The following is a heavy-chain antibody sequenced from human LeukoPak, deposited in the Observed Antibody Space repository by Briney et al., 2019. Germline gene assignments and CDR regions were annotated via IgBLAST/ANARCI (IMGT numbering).Heavy chain of an antibody. CDR3: ARDVSVSGMDV. CDR2: IKRDGSEK. V-gene: IGHV3-7*01. CDR1: GFTFTDYW. D-gene: IGHD5/OR15-5a*01. Sequence: GGSLRLSCAASGFTFTDYWMGWVRQAPGKGLEWVANIKRDGSEKYYVDSVKGRFTISRDNPKKSVYLQMNSLRAEDTAIYYCARDVSVSGMDVWGQGTTVTVSS. J-gene: IGHJ6*02.